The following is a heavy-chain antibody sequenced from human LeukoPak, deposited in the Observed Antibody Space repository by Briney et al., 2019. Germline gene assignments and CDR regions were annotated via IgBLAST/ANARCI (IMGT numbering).Heavy chain of an antibody. CDR2: ISGSGGST. V-gene: IGHV3-23*01. CDR1: GFTFSSYA. D-gene: IGHD3-22*01. CDR3: ASEFPYYYDSSARESDYYYYGMDV. J-gene: IGHJ6*02. Sequence: GGSLRLSCAASGFTFSSYAMSWVRQAPGKGLEWVSAISGSGGSTYYADSVKGRFTISRDNSKNTLYLQMNSLRAEDTAVYYCASEFPYYYDSSARESDYYYYGMDVWGQGTTVTVSS.